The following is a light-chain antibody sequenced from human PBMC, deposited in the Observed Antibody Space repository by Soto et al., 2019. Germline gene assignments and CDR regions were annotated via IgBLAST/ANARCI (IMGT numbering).Light chain of an antibody. V-gene: IGKV3-11*01. CDR2: DAS. J-gene: IGKJ5*01. Sequence: EVVMTQSPATLSVSPGERATLSCRASQSVSSDLSWYHQKPGQAPSLLIYDASNRATGIPARFSGSGSGTDFTLTISSLEPEDFAAYYCQQRSNGPPITFGQGTRLEIK. CDR1: QSVSSD. CDR3: QQRSNGPPIT.